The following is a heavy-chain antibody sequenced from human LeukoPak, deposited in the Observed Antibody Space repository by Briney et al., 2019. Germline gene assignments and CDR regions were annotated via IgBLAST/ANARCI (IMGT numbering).Heavy chain of an antibody. V-gene: IGHV4-4*07. Sequence: PSETLSLTCTVSGGSISSYYWSWIRQPAGKGLKWIGRIYTSGSTNYNPSLKSRVTMSVDTSKNQFSLKLSSVTAADTAVYYCAGSGWYLGPYDYYYGMDVWGQGTTVTVSS. CDR3: AGSGWYLGPYDYYYGMDV. CDR2: IYTSGST. CDR1: GGSISSYY. D-gene: IGHD6-19*01. J-gene: IGHJ6*02.